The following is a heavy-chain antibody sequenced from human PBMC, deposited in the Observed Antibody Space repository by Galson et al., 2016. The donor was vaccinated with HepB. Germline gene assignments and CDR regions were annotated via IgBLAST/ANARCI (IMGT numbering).Heavy chain of an antibody. CDR2: IGQDGSYQ. D-gene: IGHD2-8*02. J-gene: IGHJ1*01. V-gene: IGHV3-7*01. CDR1: GFTFSNYW. CDR3: LGTGEAAD. Sequence: SLRLSFAASGFTFSNYWINWVRQAPGKGLEWVANIGQDGSYQYYVDSVKGRFTISRDNARNSLYLQMNSLRGEDTSVFYSLGTGEAADWGQGTLVTVSS.